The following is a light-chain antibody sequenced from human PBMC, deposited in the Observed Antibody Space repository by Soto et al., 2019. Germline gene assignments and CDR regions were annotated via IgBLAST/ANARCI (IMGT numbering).Light chain of an antibody. J-gene: IGKJ4*01. CDR3: QQYKNWPLS. Sequence: EIVMTQSPAALSVSPGERATLSCRASQSVGSNLAWYQQKLGQAPRLLIYGASTRATGIPARFSGSGSGAEFTLTISSLQSEDLAVYYCQQYKNWPLSFGGGTKVEIK. V-gene: IGKV3-15*01. CDR1: QSVGSN. CDR2: GAS.